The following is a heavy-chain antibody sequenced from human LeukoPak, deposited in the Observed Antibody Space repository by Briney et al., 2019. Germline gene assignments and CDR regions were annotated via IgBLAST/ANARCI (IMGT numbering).Heavy chain of an antibody. J-gene: IGHJ6*03. V-gene: IGHV4-34*01. CDR3: ARGVWGRVLYYYMDA. CDR2: INHSGST. CDR1: GGSFSSYY. Sequence: SETLSLTCAVYGGSFSSYYWSWIRQPPGKGLEWSGEINHSGSTNYNPSLKSRVTISVDTSKNQFSLKLSSVTAADTAVYYCARGVWGRVLYYYMDAWGKGTTVTVSS. D-gene: IGHD7-27*01.